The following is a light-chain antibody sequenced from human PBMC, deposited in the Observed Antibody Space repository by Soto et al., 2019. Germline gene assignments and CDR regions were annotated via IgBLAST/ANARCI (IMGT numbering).Light chain of an antibody. V-gene: IGKV1-27*01. CDR2: EAS. CDR3: QKYSSVPV. CDR1: QGIRNF. J-gene: IGKJ3*01. Sequence: DIQMTQSPTSLSASVGDRVTITCRASQGIRNFVAWYQQKPGKAPKLLIYEASTLQSGVPSRFSGSGSGTDFTLTINSLQPEDVAPYSCQKYSSVPVFGPGTKVEIK.